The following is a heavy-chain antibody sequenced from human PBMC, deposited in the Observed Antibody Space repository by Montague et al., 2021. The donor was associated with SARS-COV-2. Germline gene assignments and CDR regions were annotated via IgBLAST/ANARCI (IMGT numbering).Heavy chain of an antibody. CDR2: ISYDGSNK. V-gene: IGHV3-30*04. CDR1: GFTFSSYA. J-gene: IGHJ4*02. Sequence: SLILSCAASGFTFSSYAMHWVRQAPVKGLEWVAVISYDGSNKYYXDSVKGRFTISRDNSKNTLYLQMNSLRAEDTAVYYCAAEMATISAPLDYWGQGTLVTVSS. CDR3: AAEMATISAPLDY. D-gene: IGHD5-24*01.